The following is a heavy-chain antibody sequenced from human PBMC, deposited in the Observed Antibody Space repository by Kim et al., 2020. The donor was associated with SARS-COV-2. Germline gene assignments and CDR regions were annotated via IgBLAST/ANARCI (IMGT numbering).Heavy chain of an antibody. CDR1: GFTFSNAW. D-gene: IGHD3-10*01. CDR2: IKSKTDGGTT. J-gene: IGHJ6*02. V-gene: IGHV3-15*01. CDR3: TTLASGKYGVDV. Sequence: GGSLRLSCAASGFTFSNAWMSWVRQAPGKGLEWVGRIKSKTDGGTTDYAAPVKGTFTISRDDSKNMMYLQMNSLKPEDTALYYCTTLASGKYGVDVWGQGTTVIVSS.